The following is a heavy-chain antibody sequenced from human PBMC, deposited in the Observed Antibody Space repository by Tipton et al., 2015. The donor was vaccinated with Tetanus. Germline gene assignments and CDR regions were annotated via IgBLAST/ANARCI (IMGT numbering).Heavy chain of an antibody. CDR2: INPNSGGT. V-gene: IGHV1-2*02. D-gene: IGHD3-22*01. CDR1: GYTFTGYY. J-gene: IGHJ6*02. Sequence: QLVQSGAEVKKPGASVKVSCKASGYTFTGYYIYWVRQAPGQGLEWMGWINPNSGGTVYAQKFQGRVTMTRDTSISTAYMELRSLRSDDTAVYYCARDRGDYIYYGMDVWGPGTTVTVS. CDR3: ARDRGDYIYYGMDV.